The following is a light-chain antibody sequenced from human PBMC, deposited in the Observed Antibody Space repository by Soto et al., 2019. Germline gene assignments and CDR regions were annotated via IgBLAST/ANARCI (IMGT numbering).Light chain of an antibody. CDR3: QHYVTWPLT. J-gene: IGKJ4*01. CDR2: DTS. V-gene: IGKV3-15*01. Sequence: EIVMTQSPATLSLSPGEGATLSCMASQVIVDTLALYQQKPGQTPRLLIYDTSIRATGVPARFSGSRSGAEFTLTISSLQSEDFAVYYCQHYVTWPLTFGGGTKVDTK. CDR1: QVIVDT.